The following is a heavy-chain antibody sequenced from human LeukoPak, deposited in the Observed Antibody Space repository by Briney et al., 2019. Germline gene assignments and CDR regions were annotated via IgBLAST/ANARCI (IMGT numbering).Heavy chain of an antibody. CDR1: GYTFISYG. J-gene: IGHJ4*02. V-gene: IGHV1-18*01. Sequence: ASVKVSCKASGYTFISYGLSWVRQAPGQGLEWMGWISADNGNTNYAQNLQGRVTMTTDTSTSTAYMELRSLRFDDTAVYFCARDLDDYVWGSYRGPFDYWGQGTLVTVSS. D-gene: IGHD3-16*02. CDR3: ARDLDDYVWGSYRGPFDY. CDR2: ISADNGNT.